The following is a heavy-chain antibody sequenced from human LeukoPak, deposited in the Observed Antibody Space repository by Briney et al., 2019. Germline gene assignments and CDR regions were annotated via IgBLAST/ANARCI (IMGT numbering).Heavy chain of an antibody. CDR2: ISGSGDNT. CDR1: GFTFSSYG. V-gene: IGHV3-23*01. J-gene: IGHJ4*02. CDR3: ARQETWERSALIDY. D-gene: IGHD1-1*01. Sequence: GGTLRLSCAASGFTFSSYGMSWVRQAPGKGLEWVSSISGSGDNTYYADSVKGRFTISRDNGKNSLDLQMNSLRADDTAVYYCARQETWERSALIDYWGQGTLVTVSS.